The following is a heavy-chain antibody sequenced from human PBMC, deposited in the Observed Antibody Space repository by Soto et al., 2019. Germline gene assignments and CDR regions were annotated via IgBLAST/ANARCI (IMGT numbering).Heavy chain of an antibody. V-gene: IGHV4-59*01. CDR3: VRRAYCGSDCYSFDI. J-gene: IGHJ3*02. CDR2: VYYTGNT. D-gene: IGHD2-21*02. CDR1: GVSIMSFY. Sequence: QVRLQESGPGLVKPSETLSLRCSVSGVSIMSFYWTWIRQPPGKGLEYIVFVYYTGNTNYNPSLKSRVSMSVDTSNNQFSLNLTSVTAADTAVYYCVRRAYCGSDCYSFDIWGQGTMVTVSS.